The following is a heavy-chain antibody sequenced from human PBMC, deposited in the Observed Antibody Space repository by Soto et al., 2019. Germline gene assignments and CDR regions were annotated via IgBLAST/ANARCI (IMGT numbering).Heavy chain of an antibody. CDR3: AREVAASSASAFDI. D-gene: IGHD2-2*01. Sequence: SETLSLTCTVSGGSISSYYWSWIRQPAGKGLEWIGRIYTSGSTNYNPSLKSRVTMSVDTSKNQFSLKLSSVTAADTAVYYCAREVAASSASAFDILCQRTMVTVSS. CDR1: GGSISSYY. J-gene: IGHJ3*02. CDR2: IYTSGST. V-gene: IGHV4-4*07.